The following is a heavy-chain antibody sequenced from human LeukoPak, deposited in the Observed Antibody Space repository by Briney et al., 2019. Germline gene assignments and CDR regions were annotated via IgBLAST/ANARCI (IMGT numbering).Heavy chain of an antibody. J-gene: IGHJ4*02. Sequence: SETLSLTCAVYGGSFSGYYFSWIRQPPGKGLEWIAEINHSGRTNYNPSLKSRVTISVDTSQKQFYLKLSSVTAADTAVYYCARGPYLGSYLDYWGQGTLVTVSS. CDR1: GGSFSGYY. CDR3: ARGPYLGSYLDY. D-gene: IGHD1-26*01. CDR2: INHSGRT. V-gene: IGHV4-34*01.